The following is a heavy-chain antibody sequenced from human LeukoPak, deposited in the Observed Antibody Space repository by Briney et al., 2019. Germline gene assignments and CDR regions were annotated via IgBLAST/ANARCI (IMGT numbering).Heavy chain of an antibody. CDR2: VNPNSGGT. CDR1: GYTFTGYY. V-gene: IGHV1-2*02. Sequence: EASVKVSCXSSGYTFTGYYIRCVRRALGQRLEWMGWVNPNSGGTNYAQKFQSRVTMTRDTSISTVYMELSRLTSDDTAIYYCARKDYFDYWGQGTLVTVSS. J-gene: IGHJ4*02. CDR3: ARKDYFDY.